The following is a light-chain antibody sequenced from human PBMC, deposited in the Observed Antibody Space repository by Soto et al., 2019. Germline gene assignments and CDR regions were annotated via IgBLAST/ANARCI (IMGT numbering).Light chain of an antibody. CDR2: EVS. CDR3: SSYTSSRAYV. J-gene: IGLJ1*01. Sequence: QSALTQPASVSGSPGQSITISCTGTSSDVGGYNYVYWYQQQSGKAPKLMIHEVSNRPSGVSNRFSGSKSGNTASLTISVLQAEDEADYYCSSYTSSRAYVFGIGTKLTVL. CDR1: SSDVGGYNY. V-gene: IGLV2-14*01.